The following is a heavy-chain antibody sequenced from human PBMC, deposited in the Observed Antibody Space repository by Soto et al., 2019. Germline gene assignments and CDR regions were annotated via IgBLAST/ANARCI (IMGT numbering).Heavy chain of an antibody. V-gene: IGHV3-48*02. Sequence: GGALRRSCAASGLSFSTSTMNWVRQAPGKGLEWVSYISIGSTTIYYADSVKGRFTISRDNGKNSLYLQMNSLRDEDTAVYYCARVRRNDASDYYGMDVWGQGTTVTVSS. CDR2: ISIGSTTI. CDR3: ARVRRNDASDYYGMDV. J-gene: IGHJ6*02. CDR1: GLSFSTST. D-gene: IGHD1-1*01.